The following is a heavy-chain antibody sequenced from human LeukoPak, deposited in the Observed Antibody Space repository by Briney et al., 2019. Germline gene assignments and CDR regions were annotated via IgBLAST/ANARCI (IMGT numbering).Heavy chain of an antibody. CDR3: AKDGTLTGAPVFDY. J-gene: IGHJ4*02. D-gene: IGHD7-27*01. CDR1: GFAFSSYG. CDR2: IRYDGSNK. Sequence: GGSLRLSCAASGFAFSSYGMHWVRQAPGKGLEWVAFIRYDGSNKYYADSVKGRFTISRDNSKNTLYLQMNSLRAEDTAVYYCAKDGTLTGAPVFDYWGQGTLVTVSS. V-gene: IGHV3-30*02.